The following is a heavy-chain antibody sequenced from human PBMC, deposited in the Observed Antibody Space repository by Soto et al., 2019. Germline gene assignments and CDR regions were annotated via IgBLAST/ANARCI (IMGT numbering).Heavy chain of an antibody. CDR2: FDPEDGET. Sequence: ASVKVSCKVSGYTLTELSMHWVRQAPGKGLEWMGGFDPEDGETIYAQKFQGRVTMTEDTSTDTAYMELSSLRSEDTAVYYCATEGRPSRGSYFYYYYGMDVWGQGTTVTVSS. CDR3: ATEGRPSRGSYFYYYYGMDV. CDR1: GYTLTELS. V-gene: IGHV1-24*01. J-gene: IGHJ6*02. D-gene: IGHD1-26*01.